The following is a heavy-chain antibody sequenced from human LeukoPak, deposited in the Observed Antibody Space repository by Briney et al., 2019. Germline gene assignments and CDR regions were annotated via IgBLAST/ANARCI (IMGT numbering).Heavy chain of an antibody. CDR1: GGSIGSYY. CDR2: VSYSGST. Sequence: SETLSLTCTVSGGSIGSYYWNWIRQPPGKGLEWIGYVSYSGSTNYNPSLKSRVIMSVDTSKNQFSLKLRSVTAADTAVYYCAREVGLGMYNWFDPWGQGTLVTVSS. V-gene: IGHV4-59*01. J-gene: IGHJ5*02. CDR3: AREVGLGMYNWFDP. D-gene: IGHD3-16*01.